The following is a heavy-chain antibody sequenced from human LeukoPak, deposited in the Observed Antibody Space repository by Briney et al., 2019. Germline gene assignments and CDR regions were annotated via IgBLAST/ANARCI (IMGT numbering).Heavy chain of an antibody. V-gene: IGHV3-23*01. CDR3: AKGYLSAH. D-gene: IGHD1-26*01. J-gene: IGHJ4*02. Sequence: GGSLRLSCAASGFTFSSNVMSWVRQAPGKGLEWVSAISASGGKTYYADSVKGRFTISRDNSKNTLYMQMNSLRAEDTAVYYCAKGYLSAHWGQGTLVTVSS. CDR2: ISASGGKT. CDR1: GFTFSSNV.